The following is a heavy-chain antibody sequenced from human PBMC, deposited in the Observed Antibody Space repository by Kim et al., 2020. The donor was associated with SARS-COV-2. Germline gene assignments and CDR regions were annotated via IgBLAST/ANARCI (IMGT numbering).Heavy chain of an antibody. CDR3: TGSGSYEVD. CDR2: YPT. D-gene: IGHD1-26*01. V-gene: IGHV3-73*01. Sequence: YPTAYAASVKGRVTISRDDSKSTGYLQMNSLKTEDTAVYYCTGSGSYEVDWGQGTLVTVSS. J-gene: IGHJ4*02.